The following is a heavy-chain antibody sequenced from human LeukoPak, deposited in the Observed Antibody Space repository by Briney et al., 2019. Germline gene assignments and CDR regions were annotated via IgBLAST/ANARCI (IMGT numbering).Heavy chain of an antibody. CDR3: TRDIVAGLDP. J-gene: IGHJ5*02. CDR1: GGSFSDYY. Sequence: PSETLSLTCAVYGGSFSDYYWSWIRQPPGKGLEWIGEINHSGSTNYNPSLKSRVTISVDTSKNQFSLKLSSVTAADTAVYYCTRDIVAGLDPWGQGTLVTVSS. V-gene: IGHV4-34*01. D-gene: IGHD5-12*01. CDR2: INHSGST.